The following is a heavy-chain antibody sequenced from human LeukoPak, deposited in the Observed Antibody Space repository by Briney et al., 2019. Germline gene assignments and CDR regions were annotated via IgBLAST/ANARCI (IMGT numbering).Heavy chain of an antibody. CDR1: GFIFDDYA. Sequence: GGSLRLSCAASGFIFDDYAMHWVRHVPGKGLEWVSGISWNSAAIGYADSVRGRFTISRDNAKNSLYLQMNSLRFEDTALYYCAKSARKGIAADGLLFDICGDGTLVTVSS. CDR3: AKSARKGIAADGLLFDI. V-gene: IGHV3-9*01. J-gene: IGHJ3*02. D-gene: IGHD6-13*01. CDR2: ISWNSAAI.